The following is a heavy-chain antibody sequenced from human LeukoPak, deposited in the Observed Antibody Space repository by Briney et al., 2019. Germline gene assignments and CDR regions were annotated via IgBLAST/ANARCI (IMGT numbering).Heavy chain of an antibody. CDR1: GGSISSSSYY. V-gene: IGHV4-39*07. Sequence: PSETLSLTCTVSGGSISSSSYYWGWIRQPPGKGLEWIGSIYYSGSTYYNPSLKSRVTISVDTSKNQFSLKLSSVTAADTAVYYCARDASIAVAGLTYFDYWGQGTLVTVSS. CDR2: IYYSGST. D-gene: IGHD6-19*01. J-gene: IGHJ4*02. CDR3: ARDASIAVAGLTYFDY.